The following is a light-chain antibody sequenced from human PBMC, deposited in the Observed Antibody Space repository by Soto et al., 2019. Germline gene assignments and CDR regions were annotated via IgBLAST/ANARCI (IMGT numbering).Light chain of an antibody. J-gene: IGKJ1*01. CDR3: RQGGNFPWT. Sequence: DIQMTQSPSSVSASVGDRVTITCRATQDVGSSLAWYQLGPGKAPKLLIYGASTLQGGVPSRFSGSGSGTDFTLTINSLQPEDSAIYFCRQGGNFPWTFGPGTKVQI. V-gene: IGKV1-12*01. CDR1: QDVGSS. CDR2: GAS.